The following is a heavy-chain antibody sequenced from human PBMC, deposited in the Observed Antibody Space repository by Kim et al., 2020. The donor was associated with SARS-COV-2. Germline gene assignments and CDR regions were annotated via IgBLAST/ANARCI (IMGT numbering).Heavy chain of an antibody. CDR3: ARDLWDVRDYYDSSGYPHDDY. J-gene: IGHJ4*02. Sequence: ASVKVSCKASGYTFTSYGISWVRQAPGQGLEWMGWISAYNGNTNYAQKLQGRVTMTTDTSTSTAYMELRSLRSDDTAVYYCARDLWDVRDYYDSSGYPHDDYWGQGTLVTVSS. D-gene: IGHD3-22*01. CDR1: GYTFTSYG. CDR2: ISAYNGNT. V-gene: IGHV1-18*01.